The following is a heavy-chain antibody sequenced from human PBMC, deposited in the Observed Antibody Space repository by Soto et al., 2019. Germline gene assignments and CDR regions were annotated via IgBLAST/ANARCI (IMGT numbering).Heavy chain of an antibody. J-gene: IGHJ4*02. D-gene: IGHD3-10*01. CDR2: INPNGGGT. CDR3: ARDSSASATSYSFDY. V-gene: IGHV1-46*01. CDR1: GYKFINHY. Sequence: QVQLVQSGAEVKKPGASVKVSCKASGYKFINHYIHWVRQAPGVGLEWMGMINPNGGGTDYAQKFQGRVTMTTETYASTVHMELSSLRSEDTAVYFCARDSSASATSYSFDYWGQGTLVTVSS.